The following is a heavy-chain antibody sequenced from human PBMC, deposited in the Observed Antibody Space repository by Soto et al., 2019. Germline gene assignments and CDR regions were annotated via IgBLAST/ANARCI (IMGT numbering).Heavy chain of an antibody. CDR3: AKDNDRGVINYFDY. V-gene: IGHV3-23*01. Sequence: EVQLLESGGGLVQPGGSLRLSCAASGFTFSSYAMSWVSQAPGKGLEWVSAISGSGGSTYYADSVKGRFTISRDNSKNTLYLQRNSLRAEDTAVYYCAKDNDRGVINYFDYWGQGTLVTVSS. J-gene: IGHJ4*02. CDR2: ISGSGGST. D-gene: IGHD3-10*02. CDR1: GFTFSSYA.